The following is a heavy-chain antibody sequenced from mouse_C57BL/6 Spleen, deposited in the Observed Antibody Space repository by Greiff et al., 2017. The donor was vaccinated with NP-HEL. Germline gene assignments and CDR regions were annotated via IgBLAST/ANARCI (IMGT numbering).Heavy chain of an antibody. CDR1: GYTFTSYW. J-gene: IGHJ1*03. V-gene: IGHV1-69*01. Sequence: QVQLQQPGAELVMPGASVKLSCKASGYTFTSYWMHWVKQRPGQGLEWIGEIDPSDSYTKYNQKFKGKSTLTVDTSSSPAYMQLSSLTSEDSAVYYCARRGTTGWYFDVWGTGTTVTVSS. CDR2: IDPSDSYT. D-gene: IGHD1-1*01. CDR3: ARRGTTGWYFDV.